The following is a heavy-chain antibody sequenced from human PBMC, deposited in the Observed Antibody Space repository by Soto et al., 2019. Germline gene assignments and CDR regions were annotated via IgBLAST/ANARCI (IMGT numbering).Heavy chain of an antibody. CDR3: ASGRGYDILTGYYPYFDY. CDR1: GFTFDDYA. J-gene: IGHJ4*02. V-gene: IGHV3-9*01. D-gene: IGHD3-9*01. Sequence: EVQLVESGGGLAQPGRSLRLSCAASGFTFDDYAMHWVRQAPGKSLEWVSGISWNSGSIGYADSVKGRFTISRDNAKKSLYLQMNSLRAEDTALYYCASGRGYDILTGYYPYFDYWGQGTLVTVSS. CDR2: ISWNSGSI.